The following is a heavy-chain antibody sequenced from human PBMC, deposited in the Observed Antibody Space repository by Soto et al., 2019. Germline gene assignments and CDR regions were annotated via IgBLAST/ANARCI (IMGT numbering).Heavy chain of an antibody. D-gene: IGHD6-19*01. CDR1: GFTFSSYS. V-gene: IGHV3-21*01. CDR2: ISSSSSYI. J-gene: IGHJ1*01. CDR3: ARDLHSSGKGYFQH. Sequence: GGSLRLSRAASGFTFSSYSMNWFRQAPGKGLEWVSSISSSSSYIYYADSVKGRFTISRDNAKNSLYLQMNSLRAEDTAVYYCARDLHSSGKGYFQHWGQGTLVTVSS.